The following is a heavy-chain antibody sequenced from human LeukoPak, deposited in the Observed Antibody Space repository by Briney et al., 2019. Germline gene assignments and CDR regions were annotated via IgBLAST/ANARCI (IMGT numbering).Heavy chain of an antibody. J-gene: IGHJ3*02. Sequence: SQTLSLTCAVSGGSISRGGYSWSWIRQPPGKGLEWIGYFYYSGSTYYNPSLKSRVTISLDTSKNQFSLKLSSVTAADTAVYYCARISGYYYFLRLDAFDIWGQGTMVTVSS. D-gene: IGHD3-22*01. CDR2: FYYSGST. CDR3: ARISGYYYFLRLDAFDI. V-gene: IGHV4-30-4*07. CDR1: GGSISRGGYS.